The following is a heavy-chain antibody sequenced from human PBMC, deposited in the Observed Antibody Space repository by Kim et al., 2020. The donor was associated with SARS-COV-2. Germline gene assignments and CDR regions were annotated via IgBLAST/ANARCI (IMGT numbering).Heavy chain of an antibody. Sequence: ASVKVSCKASGYTFTSYAMHWVRQAPGQRLELMGWINAGNGNTKYSQKFQGRVTITRDTSASTAYMELSSLRSEDTAVYYCAREGVLRRIWFGEYMGWFDPWGQGTLVTVSS. D-gene: IGHD3-10*01. CDR1: GYTFTSYA. CDR2: INAGNGNT. J-gene: IGHJ5*02. V-gene: IGHV1-3*01. CDR3: AREGVLRRIWFGEYMGWFDP.